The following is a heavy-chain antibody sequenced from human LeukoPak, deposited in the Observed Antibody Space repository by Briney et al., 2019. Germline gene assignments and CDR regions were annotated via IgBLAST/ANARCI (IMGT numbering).Heavy chain of an antibody. CDR2: IYYSRST. V-gene: IGHV4-39*01. Sequence: SETLSLTCTVSGGSISSSSYYWGWIRQPPGKGLEWIGSIYYSRSTYYNPSLKSRVTISVDTSKNQFSLKLSSLTAADTAVYYCARGVTMIVVVIHDWYFDLWGRGTLVTVSS. D-gene: IGHD3-22*01. J-gene: IGHJ2*01. CDR1: GGSISSSSYY. CDR3: ARGVTMIVVVIHDWYFDL.